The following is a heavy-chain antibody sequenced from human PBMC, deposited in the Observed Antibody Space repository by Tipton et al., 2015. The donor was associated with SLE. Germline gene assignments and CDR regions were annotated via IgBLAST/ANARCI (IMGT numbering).Heavy chain of an antibody. CDR2: IRGSGGST. V-gene: IGHV3-23*01. J-gene: IGHJ4*02. Sequence: SGVIFSTLAMSWVRQAPGKGLEWVSGIRGSGGSTYYADSVKGRFTISRDNSKNTLYLQMNSLRAEDTAVYYCARVSGLGNYAHADSWGQGTLITVSS. CDR3: ARVSGLGNYAHADS. D-gene: IGHD3-16*01. CDR1: GVIFSTLA.